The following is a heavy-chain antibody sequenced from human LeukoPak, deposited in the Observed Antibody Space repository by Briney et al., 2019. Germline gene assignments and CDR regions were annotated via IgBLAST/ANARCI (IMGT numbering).Heavy chain of an antibody. D-gene: IGHD4-23*01. Sequence: GASVKVSCKASGGTFSSYTIGWVRQAPGQGLEWMGRIIPILGIANYAQKFQGRVTITADKSTSTAYMELSSLRSEDTAVYYCAREDYGGNSAYFDYWGQGTLVTVSS. CDR3: AREDYGGNSAYFDY. V-gene: IGHV1-69*04. J-gene: IGHJ4*02. CDR2: IIPILGIA. CDR1: GGTFSSYT.